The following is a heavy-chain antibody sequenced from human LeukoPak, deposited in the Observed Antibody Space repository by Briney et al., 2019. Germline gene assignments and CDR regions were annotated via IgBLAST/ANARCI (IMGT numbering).Heavy chain of an antibody. J-gene: IGHJ6*02. D-gene: IGHD3-10*01. CDR3: AKDILTLWFGELSDGMDV. CDR2: IRGSGGST. V-gene: IGHV3-23*01. Sequence: GGSLRLSCAASGFTFSSYAMSWVRQAPGKGLEWVSAIRGSGGSTYYADSVKGRFTISRDNGKNSLYLQMNSLRTEDTALYYCAKDILTLWFGELSDGMDVWGQGTTVTVSS. CDR1: GFTFSSYA.